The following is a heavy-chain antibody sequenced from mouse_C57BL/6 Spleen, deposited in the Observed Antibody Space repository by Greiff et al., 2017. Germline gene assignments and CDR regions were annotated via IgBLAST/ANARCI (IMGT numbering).Heavy chain of an antibody. V-gene: IGHV1-59*01. CDR3: ARDTTGVAYKYFDV. J-gene: IGHJ1*03. CDR2: IDPSDSYT. D-gene: IGHD1-1*01. Sequence: QVQLQQPGAELVRPGTSVKLSCKASGYTFTSYWMHWVKQRPGQGLEWIGVIDPSDSYTNYNQKFKGKATLTVDTSSSTAYMQLSSLTSEDSAVYYCARDTTGVAYKYFDVWGTGTTVTVSS. CDR1: GYTFTSYW.